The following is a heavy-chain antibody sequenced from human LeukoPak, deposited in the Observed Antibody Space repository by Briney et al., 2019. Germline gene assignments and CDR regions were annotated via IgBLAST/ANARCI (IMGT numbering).Heavy chain of an antibody. CDR1: GFSFSTYGVG. CDR3: AHIPPPLGDSGYFDY. CDR2: IYSNDEH. J-gene: IGHJ4*02. Sequence: SGPTLVNPTQTLTLTCSFSGFSFSTYGVGVAWIRQPPGKALEWLAVIYSNDEHRYSPYLTSRLTITKDTSKNQVVLTMTNMDPVDTATYYCAHIPPPLGDSGYFDYWGQGTLVTVSS. V-gene: IGHV2-5*01. D-gene: IGHD3-22*01.